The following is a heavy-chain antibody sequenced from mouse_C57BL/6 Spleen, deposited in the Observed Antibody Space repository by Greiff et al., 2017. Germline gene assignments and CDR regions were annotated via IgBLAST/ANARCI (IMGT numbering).Heavy chain of an antibody. Sequence: VQLQQSGPELVKPGASVKISCKASGYTFTDYYMNWVKQSHGKSLEWIGDINPNNGGTSYNQKFKGKATLTVDKSSSTAYMELRSLTSEDSAVYYCAKPSYGNYFDYWGQGTTLTVSS. V-gene: IGHV1-26*01. D-gene: IGHD2-1*01. CDR1: GYTFTDYY. CDR2: INPNNGGT. J-gene: IGHJ2*01. CDR3: AKPSYGNYFDY.